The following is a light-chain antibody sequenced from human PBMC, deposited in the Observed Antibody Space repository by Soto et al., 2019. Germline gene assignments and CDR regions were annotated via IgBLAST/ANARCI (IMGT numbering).Light chain of an antibody. V-gene: IGKV1-33*01. CDR2: DAS. CDR1: QDIRYY. J-gene: IGKJ5*01. CDR3: QQHDDLPSIT. Sequence: DIQMTQSPSSRSASVGDRVTITFQASQDIRYYLNWFQQKPGKAPKVLIYDASRLETGVPSRFSGSGSGTHFTFTIASLEPEDIATYSCQQHDDLPSITCGQGTQLEIK.